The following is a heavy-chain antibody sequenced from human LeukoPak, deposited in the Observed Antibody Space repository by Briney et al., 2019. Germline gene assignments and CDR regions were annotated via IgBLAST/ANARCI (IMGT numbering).Heavy chain of an antibody. D-gene: IGHD6-13*01. CDR1: GGSNSGYY. J-gene: IGHJ5*02. V-gene: IGHV4-59*01. CDR3: ARGVNWIDP. Sequence: PSETLSLTCTVSGGSNSGYYWSWIRQPPGKGLEWIGYIYYSGSTNYNPSLKSRVTISVDTSKNQFSPKLSSVTAADTAVYYCARGVNWIDPWGQGTLVTVSS. CDR2: IYYSGST.